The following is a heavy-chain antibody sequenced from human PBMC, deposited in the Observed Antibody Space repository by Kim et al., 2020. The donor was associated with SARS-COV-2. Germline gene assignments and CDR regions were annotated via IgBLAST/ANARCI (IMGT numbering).Heavy chain of an antibody. D-gene: IGHD3-10*01. J-gene: IGHJ5*02. CDR1: GGTFSSYA. V-gene: IGHV1-69*13. Sequence: SVKVSCKASGGTFSSYAISWVRQAPGQGLEWMGGIIPIFGTANYAQKFQGRVTITADESTSTAYMELSSLRSEDTAVYYCARDLKPPRGRWRFGELSRWFYPWGQGTLVTVSS. CDR3: ARDLKPPRGRWRFGELSRWFYP. CDR2: IIPIFGTA.